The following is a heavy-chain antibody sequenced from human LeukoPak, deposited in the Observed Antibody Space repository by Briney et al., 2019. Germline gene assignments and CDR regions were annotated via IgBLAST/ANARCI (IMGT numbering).Heavy chain of an antibody. CDR2: IIPIFGTA. J-gene: IGHJ4*02. V-gene: IGHV1-69*13. Sequence: SVKVSCKASGGTFSSYAIRRVRQAPGQGLEWMAGIIPIFGTANYAQKFQGRVTITADESTSTAYMELSSLRSEDTAVYYCARAVEWGSGSYPADYWGQGTLVTVSS. D-gene: IGHD3-10*01. CDR3: ARAVEWGSGSYPADY. CDR1: GGTFSSYA.